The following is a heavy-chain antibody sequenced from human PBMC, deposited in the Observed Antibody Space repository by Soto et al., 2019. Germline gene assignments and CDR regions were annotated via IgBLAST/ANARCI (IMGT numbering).Heavy chain of an antibody. J-gene: IGHJ4*02. Sequence: PGGSLRLSCAASGFTFSDYYMSWIRQAPGKGLEWRSYMSDSGSTIYYADSAKGRLTISRDNAKNSLYLQMNNLRVEDSAVYYCERYVAALDYWGGGTLVTVSS. V-gene: IGHV3-11*01. CDR3: ERYVAALDY. D-gene: IGHD2-21*01. CDR2: MSDSGSTI. CDR1: GFTFSDYY.